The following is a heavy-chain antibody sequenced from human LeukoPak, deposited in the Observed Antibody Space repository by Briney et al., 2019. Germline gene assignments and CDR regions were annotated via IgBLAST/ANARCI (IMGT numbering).Heavy chain of an antibody. D-gene: IGHD3-22*01. CDR2: ISSSSSYI. Sequence: GGSLRLSCAASGFTFSGYSMNWVRQAPGKGLEWVSSISSSSSYIYYADSVKGRFTISRDNAKNSLYLQMNSLRAEDTAVYYCARDRSSYDSSGFEFDYWGQGTLVTVSS. CDR3: ARDRSSYDSSGFEFDY. CDR1: GFTFSGYS. J-gene: IGHJ4*02. V-gene: IGHV3-21*01.